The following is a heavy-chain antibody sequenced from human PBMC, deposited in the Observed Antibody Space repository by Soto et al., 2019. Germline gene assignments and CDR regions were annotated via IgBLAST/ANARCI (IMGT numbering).Heavy chain of an antibody. V-gene: IGHV4-4*02. Sequence: QVQLQESGPGLVKPSGTLSLTCAVSGGSISSSNWWSWVRQPPGKGLEWIGEIYHSGSTNYNPSLRSRVTRSVDKSKTQFSLKLSSVTAADTAVYFCARFLAGSDSVVRSSYWYFDLWGRGTLVTVSS. D-gene: IGHD2-15*01. CDR1: GGSISSSNW. J-gene: IGHJ2*01. CDR3: ARFLAGSDSVVRSSYWYFDL. CDR2: IYHSGST.